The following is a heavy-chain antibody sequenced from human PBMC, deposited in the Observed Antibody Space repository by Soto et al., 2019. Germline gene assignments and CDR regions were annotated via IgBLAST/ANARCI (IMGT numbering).Heavy chain of an antibody. CDR1: GFSFSTYT. J-gene: IGHJ4*02. CDR2: ISGSGGSP. CDR3: AKARCTTSNCYVPDY. D-gene: IGHD2-8*01. Sequence: EVQLLESGGGLVQPGGSLRLSCAASGFSFSTYTMSWVRRAPGKGLEWVSAISGSGGSPSYADSVQGRVTISRDNPNKTLYLQMISLRAEDTAVDYCAKARCTTSNCYVPDYWGQGTLVTVSS. V-gene: IGHV3-23*01.